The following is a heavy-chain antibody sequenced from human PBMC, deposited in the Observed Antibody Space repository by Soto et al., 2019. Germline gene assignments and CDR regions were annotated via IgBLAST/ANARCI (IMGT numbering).Heavy chain of an antibody. CDR3: ARGDGFGTVGNWFDP. D-gene: IGHD1-1*01. CDR1: GFTFDSYA. Sequence: QVQLVESGGGVVQPGRSLRLSCAASGFTFDSYAMHWVRQAPGKGLEWVAVISFDGGNQYYADSVKGRFTFSRDNSKKTLDLQMNSLRGDDTAVYYCARGDGFGTVGNWFDPWGQGTLVTVSS. V-gene: IGHV3-30-3*01. CDR2: ISFDGGNQ. J-gene: IGHJ5*02.